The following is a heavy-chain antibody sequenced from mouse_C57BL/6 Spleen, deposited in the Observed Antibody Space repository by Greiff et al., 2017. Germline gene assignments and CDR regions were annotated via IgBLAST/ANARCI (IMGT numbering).Heavy chain of an antibody. Sequence: VQLQQSGAELVRPGASVKLSCKASGYTFTDYYINWVKQRPEQGLEWIGWIDPENGDTEYASKFQGKATITADTSSNTAYLQLSSLTSEDTAVYYCTSYGSRGYWGQGTTLTVSS. CDR2: IDPENGDT. D-gene: IGHD1-1*01. CDR1: GYTFTDYY. CDR3: TSYGSRGY. V-gene: IGHV14-4*01. J-gene: IGHJ2*01.